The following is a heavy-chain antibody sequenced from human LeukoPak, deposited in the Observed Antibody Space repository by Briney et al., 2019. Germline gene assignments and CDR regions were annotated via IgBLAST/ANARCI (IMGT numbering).Heavy chain of an antibody. J-gene: IGHJ4*02. CDR1: GFTVSSTY. CDR2: IYTGGNT. V-gene: IGHV3-66*01. CDR3: ATISDLLFYFDS. Sequence: GGSLRLSCAASGFTVSSTYMSWVRQAPGKGLEWVSLIYTGGNTYYADSVKGRFALSRDNSKNTVYLQMNSPRVEDTAMYYCATISDLLFYFDSWGQGTLVTVSS.